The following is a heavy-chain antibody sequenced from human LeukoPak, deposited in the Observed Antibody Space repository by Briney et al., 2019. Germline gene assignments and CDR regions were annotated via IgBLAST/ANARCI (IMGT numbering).Heavy chain of an antibody. V-gene: IGHV1-2*06. D-gene: IGHD1-1*01. CDR1: GYTFTGYY. J-gene: IGHJ4*02. Sequence: ASVKVSCKASGYTFTGYYMHWVRQAPGQGLEWMGRINPNSGGTNYAQKFQGRVAMTRDTSISTAYTDLTRLRSDDTAVYYCARGTEYYFDYWGQGTLVTVSS. CDR3: ARGTEYYFDY. CDR2: INPNSGGT.